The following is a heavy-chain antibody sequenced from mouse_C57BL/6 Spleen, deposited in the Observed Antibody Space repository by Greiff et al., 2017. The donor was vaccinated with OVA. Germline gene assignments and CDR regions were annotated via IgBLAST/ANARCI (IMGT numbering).Heavy chain of an antibody. CDR2: ISSGGDYI. CDR1: GFTFSSYA. V-gene: IGHV5-9-1*02. CDR3: TRGDYYGSSYLYAMDY. J-gene: IGHJ4*01. D-gene: IGHD1-1*01. Sequence: EVKVVESGEGLVKPGGSLKLSCAASGFTFSSYAMSWVRQTPEKRLEWVAYISSGGDYIYYADTVKGRFTISRDNARNTLYLQMSSLKSEDTAMYYCTRGDYYGSSYLYAMDYWGQGTSVTVSS.